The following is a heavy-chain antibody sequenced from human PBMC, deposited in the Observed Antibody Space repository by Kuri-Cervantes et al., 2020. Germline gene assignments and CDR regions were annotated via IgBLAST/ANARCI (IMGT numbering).Heavy chain of an antibody. J-gene: IGHJ5*02. D-gene: IGHD3-3*01. V-gene: IGHV4-4*07. CDR2: IYTSGST. CDR1: GGSISSYY. CDR3: ARDSTYYDFWSGYFGSPDFTNWFDP. Sequence: GSLRLSCTVSGGSISSYYWSWIRQPAGKGLEWIGRIYTSGSTNYNPSLKSRVTMSVDTSKNQFSLKLSSVTAADTAVYYCARDSTYYDFWSGYFGSPDFTNWFDPWGQGTLVTVSS.